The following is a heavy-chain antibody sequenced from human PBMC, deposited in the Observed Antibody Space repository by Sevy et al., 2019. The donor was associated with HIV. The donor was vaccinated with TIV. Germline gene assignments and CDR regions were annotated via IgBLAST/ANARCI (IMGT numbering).Heavy chain of an antibody. CDR2: ISYDGSNK. CDR3: VAEPPSGGHGNYHYGLDL. J-gene: IGHJ6*02. Sequence: GGSLRLSCAASGFTFSSYAMHWVRQAPGKGLEWVAVISYDGSNKYYADSVKGRFTISRDNSKNTLYLQMNSLRAEDTAVYYCVAEPPSGGHGNYHYGLDLWGQGTTVTVSS. V-gene: IGHV3-30-3*01. CDR1: GFTFSSYA. D-gene: IGHD3-16*01.